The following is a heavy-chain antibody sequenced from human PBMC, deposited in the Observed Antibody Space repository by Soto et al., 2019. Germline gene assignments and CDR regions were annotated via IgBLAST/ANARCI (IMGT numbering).Heavy chain of an antibody. D-gene: IGHD3-10*01. J-gene: IGHJ4*02. Sequence: ASVKVSCKASGYTFSSIGISWVRQAPGQGLEWMGWISPYKGNTHYALGLQGRVTMTTDTSTSTAYMELRSLRSDDTAVYYCARDLDASASYYTDYWGQGTLVTVSS. CDR3: ARDLDASASYYTDY. CDR1: GYTFSSIG. CDR2: ISPYKGNT. V-gene: IGHV1-18*01.